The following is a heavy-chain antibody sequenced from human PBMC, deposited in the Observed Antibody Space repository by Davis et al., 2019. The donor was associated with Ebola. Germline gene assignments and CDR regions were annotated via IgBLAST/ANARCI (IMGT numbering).Heavy chain of an antibody. CDR3: ARWGGKMATNFDY. Sequence: SETLSLTCTVSGGSISSSSYYWGWIRQPPGKGLEWIGSIYHSGVTNYNPSLKSRVTISLDTSKNQFSLKLTSVTAADTAVYYCARWGGKMATNFDYWGQGTLVTVSS. CDR1: GGSISSSSYY. CDR2: IYHSGVT. J-gene: IGHJ4*02. D-gene: IGHD5-24*01. V-gene: IGHV4-39*07.